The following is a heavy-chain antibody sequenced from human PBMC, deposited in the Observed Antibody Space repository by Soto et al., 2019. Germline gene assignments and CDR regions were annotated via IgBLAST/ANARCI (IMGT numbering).Heavy chain of an antibody. CDR1: GGSFSGYY. V-gene: IGHV4-34*01. D-gene: IGHD6-13*01. Sequence: SETLSLTCAVYGGSFSGYYWSWIRQPPGKGLEWIGEINHSGSTNYHPSLKSRVTISVDTSKNQFSLKLSSVTAADTAVYYCARNGDSSSWSDYYYYMDVWGKGTTVTVSS. CDR2: INHSGST. J-gene: IGHJ6*03. CDR3: ARNGDSSSWSDYYYYMDV.